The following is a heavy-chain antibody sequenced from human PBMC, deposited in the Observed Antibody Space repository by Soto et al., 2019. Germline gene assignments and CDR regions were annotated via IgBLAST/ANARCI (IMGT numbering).Heavy chain of an antibody. CDR1: GFTFTNFA. Sequence: EVQLLESGGGLVQPGGSLRLSCATSGFTFTNFAMSWVRQAPGKGLEWVSAITGSGLSTYYADSVKGRFTVSRDNSQNTLFLQMNGLRAEDTAVYFCATAPRFGVANLDYWGQGTLVTVSS. V-gene: IGHV3-23*01. CDR3: ATAPRFGVANLDY. J-gene: IGHJ4*02. CDR2: ITGSGLST. D-gene: IGHD3-3*01.